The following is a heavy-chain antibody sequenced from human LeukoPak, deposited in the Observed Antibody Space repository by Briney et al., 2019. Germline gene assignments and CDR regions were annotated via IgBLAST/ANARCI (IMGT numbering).Heavy chain of an antibody. D-gene: IGHD3-3*01. CDR1: GGSISSSSYY. CDR2: IYYGGST. CDR3: ARIHYDFWSGYYFDF. J-gene: IGHJ4*02. Sequence: SETLSLTCTVSGGSISSSSYYWGWIRQPPGKGLEWIGSIYYGGSTYYNPSLKSRVTISVDTSKNQFSLKLGSVTAADTAVYYCARIHYDFWSGYYFDFWGQGTLVTVSS. V-gene: IGHV4-39*07.